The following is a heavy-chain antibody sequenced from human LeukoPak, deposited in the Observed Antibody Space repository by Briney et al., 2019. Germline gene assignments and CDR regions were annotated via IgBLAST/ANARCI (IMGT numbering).Heavy chain of an antibody. CDR1: GFTFSSYG. J-gene: IGHJ4*02. Sequence: GGCLRLSCAASGFTFSSYGMHWVRQAPGKGLEWVAFIRYDGSNKYYADSVKGRFTISRDNSKNTLYLQMNSLRAEDTAVYYCAKESIAAADIFDYWGQGTLVTVSS. CDR2: IRYDGSNK. D-gene: IGHD6-13*01. V-gene: IGHV3-30*02. CDR3: AKESIAAADIFDY.